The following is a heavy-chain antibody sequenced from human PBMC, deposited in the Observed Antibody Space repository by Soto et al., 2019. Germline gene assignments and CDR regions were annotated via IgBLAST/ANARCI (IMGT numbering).Heavy chain of an antibody. CDR3: ARFCSTNSCYYSHNPYFDY. V-gene: IGHV1-18*04. J-gene: IGHJ4*02. Sequence: QIQLVQSGAEVKKPGASVRVSCKTSGYPFTNYGVTWVRQAPGQGLEWMGWISTYNGNTNHIEKFQGRVTMTTDTSTTTAYLEPRRLTSDDTAVYFCARFCSTNSCYYSHNPYFDYWGQGTLITVSS. D-gene: IGHD3-22*01. CDR1: GYPFTNYG. CDR2: ISTYNGNT.